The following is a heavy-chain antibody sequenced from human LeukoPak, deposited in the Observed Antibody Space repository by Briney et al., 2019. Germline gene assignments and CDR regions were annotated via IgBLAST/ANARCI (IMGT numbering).Heavy chain of an antibody. CDR3: ARLGVVVAAKAYFQH. J-gene: IGHJ1*01. CDR1: GGSFSGSY. V-gene: IGHV4-34*01. CDR2: INDSENT. Sequence: SETLSLTCAVYGGSFSGSYWSWIRQPPGKGLEWIGEINDSENTNYNPSLKSRVTISVDTSKNQFSLKLSSVTAADTAVYYCARLGVVVAAKAYFQHWGQGTLVTVSS. D-gene: IGHD2-15*01.